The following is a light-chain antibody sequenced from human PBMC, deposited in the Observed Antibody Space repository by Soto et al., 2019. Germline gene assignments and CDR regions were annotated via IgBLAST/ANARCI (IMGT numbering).Light chain of an antibody. CDR3: SSFAGSNRLV. V-gene: IGLV2-8*01. Sequence: QSVLTQPPSASGSPGQSVTISCTGTSSDVGGYNYVSWYQQHPGKAPKVMIYEVNKRPSGVPDRFSGSQSGNTASLTVSGLQAEDEADYYCSSFAGSNRLVFGGGTKLTVL. CDR2: EVN. J-gene: IGLJ2*01. CDR1: SSDVGGYNY.